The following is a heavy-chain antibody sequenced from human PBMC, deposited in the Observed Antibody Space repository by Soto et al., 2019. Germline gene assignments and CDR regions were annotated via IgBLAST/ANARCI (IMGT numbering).Heavy chain of an antibody. Sequence: GGSLRLSCAASGFTFSGSAMHWVRQASGKGLEWVGRIRSKANSYATAYAASVKGRFTISRDDSKNTAYLQMNSLKTEDTAVYYCTTQEEWSQDGDYFDYWGQGTLVTVSS. CDR2: IRSKANSYAT. CDR3: TTQEEWSQDGDYFDY. V-gene: IGHV3-73*01. D-gene: IGHD3-3*01. J-gene: IGHJ4*02. CDR1: GFTFSGSA.